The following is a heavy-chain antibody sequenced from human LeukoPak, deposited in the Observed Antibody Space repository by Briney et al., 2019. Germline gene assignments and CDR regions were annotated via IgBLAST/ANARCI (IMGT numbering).Heavy chain of an antibody. D-gene: IGHD3-22*01. V-gene: IGHV3-48*01. J-gene: IGHJ4*02. Sequence: GGSLRLSCAASGFTFSDFRMNWVRQAPGKGLEWVSHITTDSSTIYYADSVKGRFTISRDNAKNSLYLQMNSLRAEDTAVYFCAREYYDSSGYWSRGYWGQGTLVTVSS. CDR1: GFTFSDFR. CDR2: ITTDSSTI. CDR3: AREYYDSSGYWSRGY.